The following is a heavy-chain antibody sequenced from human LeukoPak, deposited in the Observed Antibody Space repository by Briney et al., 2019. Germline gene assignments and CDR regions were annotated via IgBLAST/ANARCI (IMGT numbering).Heavy chain of an antibody. V-gene: IGHV3-33*06. CDR3: AKAGCSSTSCYKGDYYYYYMDV. D-gene: IGHD2-2*01. Sequence: QPGRSLRLSCAASGFTFSSYDMHWVRQAPGKGLEWVAVIWYDGSNKYYADSVKGRFTISRDNSKNTLYLQMNSLRAEDTAVYYCAKAGCSSTSCYKGDYYYYYMDVWGKGTTVTVSS. CDR2: IWYDGSNK. CDR1: GFTFSSYD. J-gene: IGHJ6*03.